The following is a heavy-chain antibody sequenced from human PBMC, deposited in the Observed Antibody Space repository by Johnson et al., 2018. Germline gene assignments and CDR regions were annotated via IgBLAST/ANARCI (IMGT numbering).Heavy chain of an antibody. CDR2: IGTAGDT. Sequence: VQLVQSGGGLVQPGGSLRLSCAASGFPFSSYSMNWVRQATGKGLEWVSAIGTAGDTYYPGSVKARFTISRKNAKNSLYLQLNSLRAVDTAVYYCASVFGADAFDIWGQGTMVTVSS. CDR3: ASVFGADAFDI. CDR1: GFPFSSYS. J-gene: IGHJ3*02. D-gene: IGHD3-10*01. V-gene: IGHV3-13*01.